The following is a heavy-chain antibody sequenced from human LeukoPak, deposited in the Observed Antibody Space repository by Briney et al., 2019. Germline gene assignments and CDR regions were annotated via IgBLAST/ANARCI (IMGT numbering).Heavy chain of an antibody. CDR3: ATWGCSGGSCYYGGDY. V-gene: IGHV3-23*01. Sequence: GGSLRLSCAASGFTVSSNYMSWVRQAPGKGLEWVSAISGSGGSTYYADSVKGRFTISRDNSKNTLYLQMNSLRAEDTAVYYCATWGCSGGSCYYGGDYWGQGTLVTVSS. CDR1: GFTVSSNY. J-gene: IGHJ4*02. D-gene: IGHD2-15*01. CDR2: ISGSGGST.